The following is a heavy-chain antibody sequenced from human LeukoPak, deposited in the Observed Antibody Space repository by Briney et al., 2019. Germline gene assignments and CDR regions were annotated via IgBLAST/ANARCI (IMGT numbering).Heavy chain of an antibody. V-gene: IGHV3-48*01. CDR1: GFTFSSYS. CDR2: ISSSSSTI. CDR3: ARPASSGWYPFDY. Sequence: GGSLRLSCAASGFTFSSYSMSWVRQAPGKGLEWVSYISSSSSTIYYADSVKGRFTISRDNAKNSLYLQMNSLRAEDTAVYYCARPASSGWYPFDYWGQGTLVTVSS. J-gene: IGHJ4*02. D-gene: IGHD6-19*01.